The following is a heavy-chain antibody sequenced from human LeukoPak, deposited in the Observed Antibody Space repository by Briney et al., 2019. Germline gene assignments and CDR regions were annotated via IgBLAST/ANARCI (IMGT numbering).Heavy chain of an antibody. Sequence: SETLSLTCAISGGSISSNYWSWIRQPPGKGLEWIGYCHYSGNTDYNPSLKSRATISVDMSKNQFSLTLNSVTAADTAVYYCGRSASSTSRSAFDIWGHRTRVTASS. CDR2: CHYSGNT. CDR1: GGSISSNY. J-gene: IGHJ3*02. V-gene: IGHV4-59*13. CDR3: GRSASSTSRSAFDI.